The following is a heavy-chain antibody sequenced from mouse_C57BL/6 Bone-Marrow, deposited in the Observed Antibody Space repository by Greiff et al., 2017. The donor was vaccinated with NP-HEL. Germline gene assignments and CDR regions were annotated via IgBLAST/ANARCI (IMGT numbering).Heavy chain of an antibody. D-gene: IGHD1-1*01. CDR3: ARDYGSSYGYFDV. V-gene: IGHV5-17*01. J-gene: IGHJ1*03. Sequence: DVQLQESGGGLVKPGGSLKLSCAASGFTFSDYGMHWVRQAPEKGLEWVAYISSGSSTIYYADTVKGRFTISRDNAKNTLFLQMTSLRSEDTAMYYCARDYGSSYGYFDVWGTGTTVTVSS. CDR1: GFTFSDYG. CDR2: ISSGSSTI.